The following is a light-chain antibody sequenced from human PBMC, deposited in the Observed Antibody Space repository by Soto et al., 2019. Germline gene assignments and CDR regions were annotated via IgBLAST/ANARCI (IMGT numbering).Light chain of an antibody. J-gene: IGKJ1*01. CDR2: DAS. V-gene: IGKV1-5*01. Sequence: IQMTQSPSTLSASVLDIFTITFRASQGISGWLAWYQQKAGKAPRLLIFDASSLMSGVPSRFSGSGYGTEFTLTINRLQPDDSATYYCQQYDSFSVWTFGQGTKVDIK. CDR3: QQYDSFSVWT. CDR1: QGISGW.